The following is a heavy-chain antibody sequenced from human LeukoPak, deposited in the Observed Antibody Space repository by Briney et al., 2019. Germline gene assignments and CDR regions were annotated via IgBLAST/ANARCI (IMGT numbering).Heavy chain of an antibody. CDR2: VGAYNGNT. D-gene: IGHD2/OR15-2a*01. V-gene: IGHV1-18*01. CDR3: AREKNYGMDV. J-gene: IGHJ6*02. Sequence: ASVKVSCKASGYTFTSFGISWVRQAPGQGLEWTGWVGAYNGNTNYAQKFQGRVTMTTDTSTSTAYMELRSLRSDDTAVYYCAREKNYGMDVWGQGTTVTVSS. CDR1: GYTFTSFG.